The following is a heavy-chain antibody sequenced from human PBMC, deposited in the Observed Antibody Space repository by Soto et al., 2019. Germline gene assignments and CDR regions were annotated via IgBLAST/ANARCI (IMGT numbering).Heavy chain of an antibody. V-gene: IGHV3-74*01. CDR3: ARDPYDYHWGSYRFLEY. J-gene: IGHJ4*02. CDR2: INSDGSST. CDR1: GFTFSSYW. D-gene: IGHD3-16*02. Sequence: EVQLVESGGGLVQPGGSLRLSCAASGFTFSSYWMHWVRQAPGKGLVWVSRINSDGSSTSYADSVKGRFTISRDNAKNKLYLQMNSLRAEDTAVYYCARDPYDYHWGSYRFLEYWGQGTLVTVSS.